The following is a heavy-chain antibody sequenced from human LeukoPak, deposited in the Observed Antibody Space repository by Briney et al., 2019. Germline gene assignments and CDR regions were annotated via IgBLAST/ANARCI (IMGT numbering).Heavy chain of an antibody. J-gene: IGHJ6*04. CDR3: ATNEGYGELYYGVDV. V-gene: IGHV1-18*04. CDR1: GYTFTSYG. CDR2: ISAYNGNT. Sequence: ASVKVSCKASGYTFTSYGISWVRQAPGQGLEWMGWISAYNGNTNYAQKLQGRVTMTTDTSTSTAYMELRSLRSDDTAVYYCATNEGYGELYYGVDVWGKGTTVTVSS. D-gene: IGHD4-17*01.